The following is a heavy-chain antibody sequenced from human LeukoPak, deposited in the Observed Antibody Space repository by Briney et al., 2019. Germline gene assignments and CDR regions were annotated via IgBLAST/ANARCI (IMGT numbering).Heavy chain of an antibody. CDR1: GLTFSSYS. CDR3: ARGYYDFWSGYSEPYYFDY. J-gene: IGHJ4*02. CDR2: ISSSSSYI. D-gene: IGHD3-3*01. Sequence: GGSLRLSCAASGLTFSSYSMNWVRQAPGKGLEWVLSISSSSSYIYYADSVKGRFTISRDNAKNSLYLQMNSLRAEDTAVYYCARGYYDFWSGYSEPYYFDYWGQGTLVTVSS. V-gene: IGHV3-21*01.